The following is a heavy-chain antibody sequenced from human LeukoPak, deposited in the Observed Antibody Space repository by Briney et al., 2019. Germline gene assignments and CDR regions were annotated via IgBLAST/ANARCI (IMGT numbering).Heavy chain of an antibody. Sequence: QPGGSLRLSCAASGFTFSSYGVHWVRQAPGKGLEWVAVISYDGSNKYYADSVKGRFTISRDNSKNTLYLQMNSLRAEDTAVYYCAKDPRSGYYGGPYYFDYRGQGTLVTVSS. D-gene: IGHD3-3*01. CDR1: GFTFSSYG. CDR3: AKDPRSGYYGGPYYFDY. V-gene: IGHV3-30*18. CDR2: ISYDGSNK. J-gene: IGHJ4*02.